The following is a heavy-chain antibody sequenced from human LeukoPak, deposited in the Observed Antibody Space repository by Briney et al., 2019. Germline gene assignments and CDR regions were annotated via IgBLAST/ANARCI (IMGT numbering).Heavy chain of an antibody. Sequence: ASVKVSCKASGYTFTGYYMHWVRQAPGQGLEWMGWINPNSGGTNYAQKFQGWVTMTRDTSISTAYMELSRLRSDDTAVYYCARDLDYGGNLDFGCWGQGTLVTVSS. CDR2: INPNSGGT. CDR3: ARDLDYGGNLDFGC. CDR1: GYTFTGYY. D-gene: IGHD4-23*01. J-gene: IGHJ4*02. V-gene: IGHV1-2*04.